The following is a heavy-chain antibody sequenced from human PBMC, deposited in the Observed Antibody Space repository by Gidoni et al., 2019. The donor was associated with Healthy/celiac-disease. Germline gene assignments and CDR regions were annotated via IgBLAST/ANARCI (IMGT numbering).Heavy chain of an antibody. CDR3: ARGYCSGGSCYRLNWFDP. CDR2: INPNSGST. Sequence: QVQLVQSGAEVKKPGASVKVSCKASGYTFPGYYMHWVRQAPGQGLEWMGWINPNSGSTNYAQKLQGRVTMTRDTSISTAYMELSRLRSDDTAVYYCARGYCSGGSCYRLNWFDPWGQGTLVTVSS. D-gene: IGHD2-15*01. CDR1: GYTFPGYY. J-gene: IGHJ5*02. V-gene: IGHV1-2*02.